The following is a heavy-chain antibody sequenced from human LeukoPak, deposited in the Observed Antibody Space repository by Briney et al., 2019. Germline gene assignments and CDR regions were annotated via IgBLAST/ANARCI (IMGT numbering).Heavy chain of an antibody. CDR2: ISWNSGSI. D-gene: IGHD4-23*01. J-gene: IGHJ3*02. V-gene: IGHV3-9*01. CDR1: GFTFDDYA. Sequence: GRSLRLSCAASGFTFDDYAMHWVRQAPGKGLEWVSGISWNSGSISYADSVKGRFTISRDNAKNSLYLQMNSLRAEDTALYYCAKDPYGGNSGAFDIWGQGTMVTVSS. CDR3: AKDPYGGNSGAFDI.